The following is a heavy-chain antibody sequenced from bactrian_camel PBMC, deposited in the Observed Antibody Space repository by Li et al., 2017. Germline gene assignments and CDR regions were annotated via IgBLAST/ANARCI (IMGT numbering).Heavy chain of an antibody. V-gene: IGHV3S67*01. CDR2: INRRGTI. D-gene: IGHD5*01. Sequence: DVQLVESGGGSVQAGGSLRLSCAVSGYDALYLCMGWFRQAPGKEREGVAVINRRGTIRYADFVTGRFTISKDSAEITLYLQMNNLKPEDTAWYYCAIVDYGGRCPAVDVRYDTYKDWGQGTQVTVS. CDR3: AIVDYGGRCPAVDVRYDTYKD. CDR1: GYDALYLC. J-gene: IGHJ4*01.